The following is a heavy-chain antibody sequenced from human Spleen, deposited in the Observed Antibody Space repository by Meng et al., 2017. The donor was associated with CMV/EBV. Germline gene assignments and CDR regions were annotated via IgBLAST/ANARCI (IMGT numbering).Heavy chain of an antibody. Sequence: VELVQSGGVVTKPGSSVKVSRKASGYTFHSYGISWVRQAPGQGLEWMGGIIPIFGTANYAQKFQGRVTITADESTSTAYMELSSLRSEDTAVYYCAALGERLVAVAGRGWFDPWGQGTLVTVSS. CDR1: GYTFHSYG. V-gene: IGHV1-69*13. D-gene: IGHD6-19*01. J-gene: IGHJ5*02. CDR3: AALGERLVAVAGRGWFDP. CDR2: IIPIFGTA.